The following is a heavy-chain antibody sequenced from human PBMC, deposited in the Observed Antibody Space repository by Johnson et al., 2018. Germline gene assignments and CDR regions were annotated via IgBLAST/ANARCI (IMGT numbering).Heavy chain of an antibody. D-gene: IGHD3-3*01. CDR1: GFTFSSYG. J-gene: IGHJ6*02. V-gene: IGHV3-30*03. CDR2: ISYDGSNK. CDR3: GYDFWSGYYSPYYGMDV. Sequence: QVQLVESGGGVVQPGRSLRLSCAASGFTFSSYGMHWVRQAPGKGLEWVAVISYDGSNKYYADSVKGRFTISRDNAKNSLYLQINSLRAEDTAVYYCGYDFWSGYYSPYYGMDVWGQGTTVTVSS.